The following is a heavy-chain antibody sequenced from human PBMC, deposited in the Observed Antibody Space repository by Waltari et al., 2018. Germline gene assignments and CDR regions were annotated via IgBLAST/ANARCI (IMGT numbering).Heavy chain of an antibody. CDR2: LNNSAANS. CDR3: ARERLRQWLFDY. CDR1: ASTFTSYA. J-gene: IGHJ4*02. D-gene: IGHD6-19*01. V-gene: IGHV7-4-1*02. Sequence: QVQLGQSGCELKKPGASVKVSCNASASTFTSYAMNWVRQTPGQGLEWMGVLNNSAANSTYAEGCIVVFVFYLATSVSTAYLKISSLKADDTAVYSCARERLRQWLFDYWGQGTLVTVSS.